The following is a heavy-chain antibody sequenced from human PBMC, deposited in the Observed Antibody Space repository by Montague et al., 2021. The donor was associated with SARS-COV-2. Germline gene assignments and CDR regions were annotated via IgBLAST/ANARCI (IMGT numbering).Heavy chain of an antibody. V-gene: IGHV3-23*01. J-gene: IGHJ4*02. CDR2: ISDTGANT. D-gene: IGHD3-10*01. CDR3: AKCTHYYASGTYYNTYYFDH. Sequence: SRSLSLSASGFPFSNYGMSWVRQAPGKGLEWVSLISDTGANTHYADSVKGRFTISRDNSKNTVLLQMNSLRAEDTAVYYCAKCTHYYASGTYYNTYYFDHWGQGTLVTVSS. CDR1: GFPFSNYG.